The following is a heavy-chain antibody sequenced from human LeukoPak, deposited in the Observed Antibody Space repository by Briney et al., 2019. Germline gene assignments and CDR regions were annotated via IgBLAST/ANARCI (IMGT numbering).Heavy chain of an antibody. J-gene: IGHJ4*02. Sequence: ASVKVSCKASGYSFSAHYMHWIRQAPGQGLEWMGQSNPDNVGTKYAPKYQGRVTMSRDTSISTAYMELSRLRSDDTAVYYCARERGSSYGYWGQGTLVTVSS. CDR3: ARERGSSYGY. CDR1: GYSFSAHY. CDR2: SNPDNVGT. V-gene: IGHV1-2*06. D-gene: IGHD6-6*01.